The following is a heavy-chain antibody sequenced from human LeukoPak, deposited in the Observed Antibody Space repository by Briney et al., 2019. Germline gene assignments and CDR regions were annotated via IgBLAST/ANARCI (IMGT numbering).Heavy chain of an antibody. CDR3: ATRGAYSSSWSLHY. CDR2: ISGSGGGT. D-gene: IGHD6-13*01. V-gene: IGHV3-23*01. J-gene: IGHJ4*02. CDR1: GFIFSSHA. Sequence: GGSLRLSCAASGFIFSSHAMSWVRQAPGKGLAWVSAISGSGGGTYYADSVKGRFTISRDNSKNTLYLQMNSLRAEDTAVYYCATRGAYSSSWSLHYWGQGTLVTVSS.